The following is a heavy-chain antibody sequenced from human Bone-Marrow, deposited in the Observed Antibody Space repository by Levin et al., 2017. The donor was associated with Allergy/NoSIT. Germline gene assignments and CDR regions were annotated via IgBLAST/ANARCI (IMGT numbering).Heavy chain of an antibody. CDR1: GFPFGNHD. J-gene: IGHJ3*01. CDR3: ARRHVDLFDV. V-gene: IGHV3-13*01. D-gene: IGHD5-12*01. CDR2: IDSTGDT. Sequence: GESLKISCAASGFPFGNHDMHWVRLTTANNLEWVSTIDSTGDTYYADSVKGRFTVSRENAKNTLYLQMRNLRAGDTALHFCARRHVDLFDVWGQGTMVAVSS.